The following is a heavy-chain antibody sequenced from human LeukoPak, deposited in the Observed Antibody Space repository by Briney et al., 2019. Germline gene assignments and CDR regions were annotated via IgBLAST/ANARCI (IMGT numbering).Heavy chain of an antibody. CDR1: GFTFNAYT. Sequence: PGGSLRLSCAASGFTFNAYTMHWVRQAPGKGLEWVARISNDGSNKYYTDSVKGRFTISRDSSKNTVYLLMNSLRTEDTALYYCARGFDTNAFDIWGQGTLVTVSS. D-gene: IGHD3-3*01. CDR2: ISNDGSNK. CDR3: ARGFDTNAFDI. J-gene: IGHJ3*02. V-gene: IGHV3-30*04.